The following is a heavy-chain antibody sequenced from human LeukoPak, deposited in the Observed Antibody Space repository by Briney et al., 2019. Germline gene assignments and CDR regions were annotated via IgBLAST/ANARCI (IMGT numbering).Heavy chain of an antibody. Sequence: PSETLSLTCTVSGGSISSSSYYWGWIRQPPGKGLEWIGSIYYSGSTYYNPSLKSRVTISVDTSKNQFSLKLSSVTAADTAVYYCARHRPGPDYGDYYFDYWGQGTLVTVSS. CDR1: GGSISSSSYY. CDR3: ARHRPGPDYGDYYFDY. D-gene: IGHD4-17*01. V-gene: IGHV4-39*01. J-gene: IGHJ4*02. CDR2: IYYSGST.